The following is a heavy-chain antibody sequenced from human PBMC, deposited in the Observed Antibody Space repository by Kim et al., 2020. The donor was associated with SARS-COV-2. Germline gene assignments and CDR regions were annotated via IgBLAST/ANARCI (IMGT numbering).Heavy chain of an antibody. D-gene: IGHD5-12*01. CDR3: IVATIAYYYYGMDV. V-gene: IGHV4-39*07. J-gene: IGHJ6*02. CDR1: GGSISSSSYY. Sequence: SETLSLTCTVSGGSISSSSYYWGWIRQPPGKGLEWIGSIYYSGSTYYNPSLKSRVTISVDTSKNQFSLKLSSVTAADTAVYYCIVATIAYYYYGMDVWGQGTTVTVSS. CDR2: IYYSGST.